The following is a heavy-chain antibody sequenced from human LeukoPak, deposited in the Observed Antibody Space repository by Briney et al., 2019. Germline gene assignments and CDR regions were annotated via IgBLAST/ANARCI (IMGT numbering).Heavy chain of an antibody. V-gene: IGHV3-66*01. J-gene: IGHJ4*02. CDR1: GFTFSGYG. CDR3: AREAAAGCFDY. Sequence: GGSLRLSCAASGFTFSGYGMHWVRQAPGTGLEWVSVLYSGGTTYYADSVKGRFTISRDISKNTLYLEMNSLREDDTAVYYCAREAAAGCFDYWGQGTLVTVSS. D-gene: IGHD6-13*01. CDR2: LYSGGTT.